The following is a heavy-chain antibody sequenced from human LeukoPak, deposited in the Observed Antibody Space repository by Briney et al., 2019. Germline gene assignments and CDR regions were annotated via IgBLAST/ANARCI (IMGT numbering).Heavy chain of an antibody. V-gene: IGHV1-69*13. Sequence: SVMVSCKASGYTFTSYAISWVRQAPGQGLEWMGGIIPIFSTANYAQKFQSRVTITADESTSTAYMELSSLRSEDTAVYYCASSPYYYDSAPQWFDPWGQGTLVTVSS. CDR2: IIPIFSTA. J-gene: IGHJ5*02. D-gene: IGHD3-22*01. CDR1: GYTFTSYA. CDR3: ASSPYYYDSAPQWFDP.